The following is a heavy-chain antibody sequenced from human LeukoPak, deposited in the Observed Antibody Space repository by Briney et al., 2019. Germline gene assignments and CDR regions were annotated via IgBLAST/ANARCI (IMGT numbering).Heavy chain of an antibody. V-gene: IGHV3-21*01. Sequence: PGGSLRLSCAASGFTFSSYSMNWVRQAPGKGLEGVSSISSSSSYIYYADSVKGRFTISRDNAKNSLYLQMNSLRAEDTAVYYCARDYGDYAVYFDYWGQGTLVTVSS. D-gene: IGHD4-17*01. J-gene: IGHJ4*02. CDR2: ISSSSSYI. CDR3: ARDYGDYAVYFDY. CDR1: GFTFSSYS.